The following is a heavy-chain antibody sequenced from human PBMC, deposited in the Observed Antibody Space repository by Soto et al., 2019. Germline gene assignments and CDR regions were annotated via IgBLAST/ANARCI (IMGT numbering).Heavy chain of an antibody. D-gene: IGHD3-3*01. Sequence: VSYISSSSSTIYYADSVKGRFTISRDNAKNSLYLQMNSLRDEDTAVYYCARVAYDFMGYYYGMDVWGQGTTVTVSS. J-gene: IGHJ6*02. V-gene: IGHV3-48*02. CDR2: ISSSSSTI. CDR3: ARVAYDFMGYYYGMDV.